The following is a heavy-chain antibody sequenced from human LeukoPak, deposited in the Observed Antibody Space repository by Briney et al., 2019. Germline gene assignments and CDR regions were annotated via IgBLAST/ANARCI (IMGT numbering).Heavy chain of an antibody. J-gene: IGHJ4*02. CDR1: GVSFSGFY. CDR3: ARGLGEGYPDY. D-gene: IGHD5-24*01. V-gene: IGHV4-34*01. Sequence: SETLSLTCAVHGVSFSGFYWTWMRHPPGKGLEWIGEIKHGGFTSYHPSLKSRVTMSEDTSNNQFSLKLTSVTAADTAVYYCARGLGEGYPDYWGPGTPVTVSS. CDR2: IKHGGFT.